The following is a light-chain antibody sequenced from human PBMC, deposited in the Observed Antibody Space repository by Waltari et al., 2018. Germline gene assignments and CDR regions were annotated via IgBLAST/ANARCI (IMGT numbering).Light chain of an antibody. CDR3: SSYTSSGTLRI. Sequence: QSVLTQPASVSGSPGQSITISCTGTNSDDGGYNYVFWYQQYLGKASRLMIYHVTTRPSGVSNRFSGSKSGNTASLTISGLQAEDEADYYCSSYTSSGTLRIFGGGTKVTAL. J-gene: IGLJ2*01. V-gene: IGLV2-14*01. CDR1: NSDDGGYNY. CDR2: HVT.